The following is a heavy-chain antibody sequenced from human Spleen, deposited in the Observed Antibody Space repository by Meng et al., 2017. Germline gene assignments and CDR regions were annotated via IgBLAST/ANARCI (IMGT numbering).Heavy chain of an antibody. D-gene: IGHD1-26*01. CDR1: GFTFSTSE. J-gene: IGHJ4*02. CDR2: ISTGGSTI. V-gene: IGHV3-48*03. Sequence: GESLKISCAASGFTFSTSEMNWVRQAPGKGLEWVSYISTGGSTIYYADSVKGRFTISRDNAKNTLYLQMNSLRGEDTAVYYCARDVAGRGGYWGQGTLVTVSS. CDR3: ARDVAGRGGY.